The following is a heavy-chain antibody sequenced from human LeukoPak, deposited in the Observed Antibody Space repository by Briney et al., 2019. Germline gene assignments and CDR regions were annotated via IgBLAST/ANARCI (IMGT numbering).Heavy chain of an antibody. V-gene: IGHV1-18*01. D-gene: IGHD6-6*01. Sequence: ASVTVSCTTSGYAFSIFAIAWVRQAPGQGLEGMGWISTYTNTNAAQKLQGRVTMTTDTSTSTAYMELRSLRSDDTAVYYCARDMIAVRPNWFDPWGQGTLVTVSS. CDR2: ISTYTNT. J-gene: IGHJ5*02. CDR1: GYAFSIFA. CDR3: ARDMIAVRPNWFDP.